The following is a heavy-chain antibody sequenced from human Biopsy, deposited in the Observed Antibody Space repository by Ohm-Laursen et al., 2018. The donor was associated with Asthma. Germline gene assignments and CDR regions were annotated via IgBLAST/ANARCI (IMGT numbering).Heavy chain of an antibody. CDR2: LHYSGSPYYT. V-gene: IGHV4-39*01. D-gene: IGHD6-19*01. J-gene: IGHJ6*02. Sequence: SDTLSLTCTVSGGSISNSNYYWGWIRQSPGKGLEWIGSLHYSGSPYYTFYNPSLESRVTISLDASKNEFSLRLTYVTAADTARYCCVIQSRYRSCWPKLLFVYYGMDVWGPGTTVTVSS. CDR3: VIQSRYRSCWPKLLFVYYGMDV. CDR1: GGSISNSNYY.